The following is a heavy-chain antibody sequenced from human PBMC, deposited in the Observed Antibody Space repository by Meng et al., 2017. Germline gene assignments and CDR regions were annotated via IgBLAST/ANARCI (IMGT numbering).Heavy chain of an antibody. CDR2: IYWNDDK. V-gene: IGHV2-5*01. J-gene: IGHJ4*02. Sequence: SGPTLVKPTQTLTLTCTFSGFSLSTSGVGVGWIRQPPGKSLEWLALIYWNDDKRYSPSLKGRLTITKDNSKNQVVLTMTNMDPVDTATYYCARINDGDGYGTFDYWGQGTLVTVSS. CDR3: ARINDGDGYGTFDY. D-gene: IGHD5-24*01. CDR1: GFSLSTSGVG.